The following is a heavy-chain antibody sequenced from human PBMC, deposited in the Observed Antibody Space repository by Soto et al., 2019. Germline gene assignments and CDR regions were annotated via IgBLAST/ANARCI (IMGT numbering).Heavy chain of an antibody. V-gene: IGHV1-3*01. Sequence: ASVKVSCKASGYTFTSYAMHWVRQAPGQRLEWMGWINAGNGNTKYSQKFQGRVTITRDTSASTAYMELSRLRSDDTAVYYCARGRGLGYCSSTSCHPPQNYYYYYMDVWGKGTTVTVSS. CDR3: ARGRGLGYCSSTSCHPPQNYYYYYMDV. CDR2: INAGNGNT. CDR1: GYTFTSYA. D-gene: IGHD2-2*01. J-gene: IGHJ6*03.